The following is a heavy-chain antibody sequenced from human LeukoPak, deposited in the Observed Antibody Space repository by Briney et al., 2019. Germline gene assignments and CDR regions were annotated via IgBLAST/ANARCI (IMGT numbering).Heavy chain of an antibody. CDR2: ISYDGSNK. CDR1: GFTFSSYG. Sequence: PGGSLRLSCAASGFTFSSYGMHWVRQAPGKGLEWVAVISYDGSNKYYADSVKGRSTISRDNSKNTLYLQMNSLRADDTAVYYCAKDISGGDCPDYWGQGTLVTVSS. V-gene: IGHV3-30*18. CDR3: AKDISGGDCPDY. J-gene: IGHJ4*02. D-gene: IGHD2-21*02.